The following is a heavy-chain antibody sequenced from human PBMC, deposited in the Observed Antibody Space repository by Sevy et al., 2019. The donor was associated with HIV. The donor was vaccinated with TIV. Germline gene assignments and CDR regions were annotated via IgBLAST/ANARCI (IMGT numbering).Heavy chain of an antibody. D-gene: IGHD4-17*01. CDR1: GFRFSSNE. CDR3: ARDLPLSATTVAHFDY. CDR2: ISNSGTNI. V-gene: IGHV3-48*03. Sequence: GGSLRLSCAASGFRFSSNEMNWVHQAPGKGLEWVASISNSGTNIYYSDSVRGRFTISRDTAKNSLYLQMNSLRAEDTAVYYCARDLPLSATTVAHFDYWGQGTLVTVSS. J-gene: IGHJ4*02.